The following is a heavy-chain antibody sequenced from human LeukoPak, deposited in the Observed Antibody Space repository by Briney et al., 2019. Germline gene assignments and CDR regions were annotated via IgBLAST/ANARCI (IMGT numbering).Heavy chain of an antibody. J-gene: IGHJ5*02. CDR2: IYYSGST. CDR3: ARQSKVATIDP. Sequence: SETLFLTCTVSGGSISSSSYYWGWIRQPPGKGLEWIGSIYYSGSTYYNPSLKSRVTISVDTSKNQFSLKLSSVTAADTAVYYCARQSKVATIDPWGQGTLVTVSS. D-gene: IGHD5-12*01. CDR1: GGSISSSSYY. V-gene: IGHV4-39*01.